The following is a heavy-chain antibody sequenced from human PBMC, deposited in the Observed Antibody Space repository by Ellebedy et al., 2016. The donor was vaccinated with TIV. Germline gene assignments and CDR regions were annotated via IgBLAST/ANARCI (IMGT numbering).Heavy chain of an antibody. CDR1: GYTFTTYY. Sequence: AASVKVSCKASGYTFTTYYIHWVRQAPGQGLEWMGWMNPKSGNTGYAQKVQGRVTMTRNTSISTAFMELSSLRSEDTAVYYCARGRRDNWSSYLFDHWGQGTLVPVSS. V-gene: IGHV1-8*02. CDR2: MNPKSGNT. CDR3: ARGRRDNWSSYLFDH. J-gene: IGHJ4*02. D-gene: IGHD1-1*01.